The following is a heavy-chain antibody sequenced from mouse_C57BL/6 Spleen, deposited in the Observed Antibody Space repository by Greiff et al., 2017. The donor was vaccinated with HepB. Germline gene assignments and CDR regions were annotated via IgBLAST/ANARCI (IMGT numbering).Heavy chain of an antibody. D-gene: IGHD1-1*01. Sequence: QVQLQQSGAELVMPGASVKLSCKASGYTFTSYWMHWVKQRPGQGLEWIGEIDPSDSYTNYNQKFKGKSTLTVDKSSSTAYMQLSSLTSEDSAVYYCARSITTVVFDYWGQGTTLTVSS. CDR1: GYTFTSYW. CDR3: ARSITTVVFDY. V-gene: IGHV1-69*01. CDR2: IDPSDSYT. J-gene: IGHJ2*01.